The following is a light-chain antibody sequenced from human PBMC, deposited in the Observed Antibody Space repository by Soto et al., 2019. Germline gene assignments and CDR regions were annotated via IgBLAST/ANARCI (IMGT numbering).Light chain of an antibody. CDR3: SSYTSSNTLFV. CDR1: SSDIGGSNY. CDR2: EVS. Sequence: QSALTQPASVSGSPGQSITISCTGTSSDIGGSNYVSCYQQHPGKAPKLMIYEVSNRPSGVSNRFSASKSGNTASLTISGLQAEDEADYYCSSYTSSNTLFVFGTGTKLTVL. J-gene: IGLJ1*01. V-gene: IGLV2-14*01.